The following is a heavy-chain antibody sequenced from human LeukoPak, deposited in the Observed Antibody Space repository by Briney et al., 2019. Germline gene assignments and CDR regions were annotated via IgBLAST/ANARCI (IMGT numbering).Heavy chain of an antibody. CDR3: ARDHCGGDWLCPDSWFDP. D-gene: IGHD2-21*01. J-gene: IGHJ5*02. CDR1: GFTFSTYW. V-gene: IGHV3-7*01. Sequence: GGSLRLSCAASGFTFSTYWMSWVRQAPGKGLEWVANIKQDGSEKYYVDSVKGRFTISRDNAKNSLYLQMNSLRAEDTAVYYCARDHCGGDWLCPDSWFDPRGQGTLVTVSS. CDR2: IKQDGSEK.